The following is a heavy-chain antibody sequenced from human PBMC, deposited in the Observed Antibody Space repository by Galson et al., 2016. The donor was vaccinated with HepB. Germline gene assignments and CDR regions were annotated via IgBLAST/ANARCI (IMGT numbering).Heavy chain of an antibody. CDR2: TAYRSQWLY. D-gene: IGHD2/OR15-2a*01. CDR3: ARSAYFKEWLDP. CDR1: WARFSFNPSP. J-gene: IGHJ5*02. Sequence: FSLSWARFSFNPSPWPWIRQSPSRGLEWLGRTAYRSQWLYVYAPSLKGRITIKPDTSTNQFSLHLTSVTPEDTAIYYCARSAYFKEWLDPWGQGTLVTVSS. V-gene: IGHV6-1*01.